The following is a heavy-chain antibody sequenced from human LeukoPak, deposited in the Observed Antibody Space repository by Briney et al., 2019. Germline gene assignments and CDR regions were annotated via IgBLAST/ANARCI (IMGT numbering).Heavy chain of an antibody. CDR1: GVSISSYY. CDR2: IYYSGST. J-gene: IGHJ4*02. V-gene: IGHV4-59*08. D-gene: IGHD3-10*01. CDR3: ARQIYGSGSYLQYFDY. Sequence: SEILSLTCTVSGVSISSYYWSWMRQPPGKGLEWIGYIYYSGSTNYNPSLKSRVTISVDTSKNQFSLKLSSVTAADTAVYYCARQIYGSGSYLQYFDYWGQGTLVTVSS.